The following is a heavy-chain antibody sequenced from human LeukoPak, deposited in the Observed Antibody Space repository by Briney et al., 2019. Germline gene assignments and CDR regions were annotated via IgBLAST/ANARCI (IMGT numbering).Heavy chain of an antibody. CDR1: GGSISSSSYY. CDR3: ARAGGYGLIDY. J-gene: IGHJ4*02. Sequence: SETLSLTCTVSGGSISSSSYYWGWIRQPPGKGLEWIGSIYYSGSTYYNPSLKSRVTISVDTSKNQFSLKLSSVTAADTAVYYCARAGGYGLIDYWGQGTMVTVSS. V-gene: IGHV4-39*07. CDR2: IYYSGST. D-gene: IGHD5-18*01.